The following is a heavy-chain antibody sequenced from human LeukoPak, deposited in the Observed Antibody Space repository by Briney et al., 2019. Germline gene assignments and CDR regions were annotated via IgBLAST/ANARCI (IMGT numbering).Heavy chain of an antibody. D-gene: IGHD2-2*02. CDR3: AREQYQLLYGYYYMDV. V-gene: IGHV3-20*04. J-gene: IGHJ6*03. CDR1: GFTFDDYG. Sequence: GGSLRLSCAASGFTFDDYGMSWVRHAPGKWLEWVSGINWNGGSTVYADSVKGRFTISRDNAKNSLYLQMNSLRAEDTALYYCAREQYQLLYGYYYMDVWGKGTTVTVSS. CDR2: INWNGGST.